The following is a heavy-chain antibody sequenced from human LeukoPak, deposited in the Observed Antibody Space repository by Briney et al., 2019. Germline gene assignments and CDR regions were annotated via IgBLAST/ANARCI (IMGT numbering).Heavy chain of an antibody. CDR2: ISYDGSNK. CDR3: AKEPTEYYYGMDV. J-gene: IGHJ6*02. CDR1: GFTFSSYG. V-gene: IGHV3-30*18. Sequence: GGSLRLSCAASGFTFSSYGMHWVRQAPGKGLEWVAVISYDGSNKYYADSVKGRFTISRDNSKNTLYLQMNSLRAEDTAVYYCAKEPTEYYYGMDVWGQGTTVTVSS.